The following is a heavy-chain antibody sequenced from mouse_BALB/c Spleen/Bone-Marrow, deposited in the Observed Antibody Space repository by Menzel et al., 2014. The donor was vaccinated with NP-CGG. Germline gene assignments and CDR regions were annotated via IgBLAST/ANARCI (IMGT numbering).Heavy chain of an antibody. CDR1: GFTFTSYA. V-gene: IGHV5-9-3*01. CDR3: ARQDRVYYFDY. J-gene: IGHJ2*01. Sequence: EVKLVESGGGLVKPGGSLKLSCTASGFTFTSYAMSWVRQTPEKRLGWVATISSAGIHTYYVDTVKGRFTISRDNAKNTLFLHMSSLRSEDTAMYYCARQDRVYYFDYWGQGTTLTVSS. CDR2: ISSAGIHT.